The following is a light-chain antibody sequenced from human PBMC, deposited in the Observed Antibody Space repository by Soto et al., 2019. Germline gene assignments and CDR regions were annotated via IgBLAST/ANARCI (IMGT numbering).Light chain of an antibody. CDR2: SSF. CDR1: QSVYRN. CDR3: QQFSQWPLT. Sequence: EIVMTQSPATLSVSPGERVTLSCRASQSVYRNLAWYQQKPGQAPRLLIHSSFTRATGIPARFSGSGSGTEFTLSISRLQSEVFAVYYCQQFSQWPLTFGAHTKVEI. J-gene: IGKJ4*01. V-gene: IGKV3-15*01.